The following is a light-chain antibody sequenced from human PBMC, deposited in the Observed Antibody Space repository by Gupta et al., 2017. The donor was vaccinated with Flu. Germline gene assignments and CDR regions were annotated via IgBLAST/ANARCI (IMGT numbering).Light chain of an antibody. J-gene: IGKJ1*01. CDR2: DAS. V-gene: IGKV3-20*01. CDR3: QQYGSSRT. Sequence: DIVLTQSPGTLSLSPGERATLSCRASQNVNNNYLAWYQQKAGQTPRLLIYDASRRATGIPDRFSGSGSGTDFTLSISRLEPEDVAVYYCQQYGSSRTFGQGTKVEIK. CDR1: QNVNNNY.